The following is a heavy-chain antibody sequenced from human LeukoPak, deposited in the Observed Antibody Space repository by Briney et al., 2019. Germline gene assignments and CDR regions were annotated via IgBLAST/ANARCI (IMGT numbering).Heavy chain of an antibody. CDR3: ARSVPILEWLPNYFDY. CDR2: ISSSSSTI. J-gene: IGHJ4*02. CDR1: GFTFSSYS. V-gene: IGHV3-48*01. Sequence: PGGSLRLSCAASGFTFSSYSMNWVRQAPGKGLEWVSYISSSSSTIYYADSVKGRFTISRDNAKNSLYLQMNSLRAEDTAVYCCARSVPILEWLPNYFDYWGQGTLVTVSS. D-gene: IGHD3-3*01.